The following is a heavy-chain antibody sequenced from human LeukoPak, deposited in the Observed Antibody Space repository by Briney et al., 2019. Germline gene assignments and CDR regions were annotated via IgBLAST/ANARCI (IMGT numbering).Heavy chain of an antibody. Sequence: GASVKVSCKASGGTFSSYAISWVRQATGQGLEWMGRIIPIFGTANYAQKFQGRVTITTDESTSTAYMELSSLRSEDTAVYYCARADSSGWYGGFDYWGQGTLVTVSS. CDR1: GGTFSSYA. J-gene: IGHJ4*02. CDR2: IIPIFGTA. D-gene: IGHD6-19*01. V-gene: IGHV1-69*05. CDR3: ARADSSGWYGGFDY.